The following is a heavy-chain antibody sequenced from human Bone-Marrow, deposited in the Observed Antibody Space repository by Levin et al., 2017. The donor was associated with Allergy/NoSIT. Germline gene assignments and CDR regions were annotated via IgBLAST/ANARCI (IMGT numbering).Heavy chain of an antibody. CDR2: IWYDGSNK. Sequence: GESLKISCAASGFTFSSYGMHWVRQAPGKGLEWVAVIWYDGSNKYYADSVKGRFTISRDNSKNTLYLQMNSLRAEDTAVYYCARDRVAVAYFDYWGQGTLVTVSS. CDR3: ARDRVAVAYFDY. J-gene: IGHJ4*02. CDR1: GFTFSSYG. V-gene: IGHV3-33*01. D-gene: IGHD6-19*01.